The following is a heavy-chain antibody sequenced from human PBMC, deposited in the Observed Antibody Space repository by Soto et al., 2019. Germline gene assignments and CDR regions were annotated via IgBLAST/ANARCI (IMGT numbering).Heavy chain of an antibody. V-gene: IGHV3-23*01. CDR2: VTANGGST. CDR1: GFTFSFYA. D-gene: IGHD2-21*02. CDR3: ASLGVGDWANYYYYYGMDV. J-gene: IGHJ6*02. Sequence: PGGSLRLSCAATGFTFSFYAMTWVGQSPGKGLEWGSAVTANGGSTYSADSVEGRFTISRDNSKNTLFLQMNSLRAEDTAVYYCASLGVGDWANYYYYYGMDVWGQGTTVTVSS.